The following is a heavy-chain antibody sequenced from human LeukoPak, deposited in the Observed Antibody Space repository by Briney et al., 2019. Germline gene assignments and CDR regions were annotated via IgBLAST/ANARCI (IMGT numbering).Heavy chain of an antibody. D-gene: IGHD1-7*01. Sequence: GGSLRLSCAASGFTFSSYAMSWVRQAPGKGLGWVSVISGGGGSTYYADSVKGRFTISRDNSKNTLYLQMNSLRAEDTAVYYCAKDPGISGTANYFDYWGQGTLVTVSS. CDR1: GFTFSSYA. CDR2: ISGGGGST. J-gene: IGHJ4*02. CDR3: AKDPGISGTANYFDY. V-gene: IGHV3-23*01.